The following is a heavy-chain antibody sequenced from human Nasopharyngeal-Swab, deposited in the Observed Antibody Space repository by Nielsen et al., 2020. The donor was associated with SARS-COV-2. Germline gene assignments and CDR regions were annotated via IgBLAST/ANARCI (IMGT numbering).Heavy chain of an antibody. CDR3: ARTDSSWYYFDY. V-gene: IGHV3-11*06. Sequence: GESLKISCAASGFTFSDHYMSWIRQAPGKGLEWVSYIDTRGTRSNYADSAKGRFTISRDNAKNSLYLQMNSLRAEDTAVYYCARTDSSWYYFDYWGQGTLVTVSS. J-gene: IGHJ4*02. CDR2: IDTRGTRS. CDR1: GFTFSDHY. D-gene: IGHD6-13*01.